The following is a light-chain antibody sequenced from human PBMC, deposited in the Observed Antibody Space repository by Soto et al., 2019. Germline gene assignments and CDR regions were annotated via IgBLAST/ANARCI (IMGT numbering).Light chain of an antibody. CDR2: EVS. CDR1: SSDVGIYNY. J-gene: IGLJ2*01. Sequence: QSVLTQPPSASGSPGQSVTISCTGTSSDVGIYNYVSWYQQHPGKAPKLMIYEVSKRPSGVPDRFSGSKSGNTASLTVSGLQAEDEADYYCSSYAGSNNPVVFGGGTKLTVL. CDR3: SSYAGSNNPVV. V-gene: IGLV2-8*01.